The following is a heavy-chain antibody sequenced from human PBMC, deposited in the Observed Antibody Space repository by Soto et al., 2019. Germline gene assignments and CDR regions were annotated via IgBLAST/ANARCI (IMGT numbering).Heavy chain of an antibody. CDR3: AHNGGIAVDYFDY. V-gene: IGHV2-5*01. Sequence: SGPTLVNPTQTLTLTCTFSGFSVSTTGMGVGGIGQPPGKALELLALIYWNDDKLYSPSLQHRLTISKDTSKNQVVPTMSNMDPVDTATYYCAHNGGIAVDYFDYLGQGTLVTVSS. CDR2: IYWNDDK. D-gene: IGHD6-19*01. J-gene: IGHJ4*02. CDR1: GFSVSTTGMG.